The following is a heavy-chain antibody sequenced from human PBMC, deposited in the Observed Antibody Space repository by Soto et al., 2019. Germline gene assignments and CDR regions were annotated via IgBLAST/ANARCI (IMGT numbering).Heavy chain of an antibody. D-gene: IGHD2-15*01. CDR3: AKNVQDIVVVVAATPRYYFDY. V-gene: IGHV3-23*01. Sequence: GGSLRLSCAASGFTFSSYAMSWVRQAPGKGLEWVSAISGSGGSTYYADSVKGRFTISRDNSKNTLYLQMNSLRAEDTAVYYCAKNVQDIVVVVAATPRYYFDYWGQGTLVTVSS. CDR1: GFTFSSYA. J-gene: IGHJ4*02. CDR2: ISGSGGST.